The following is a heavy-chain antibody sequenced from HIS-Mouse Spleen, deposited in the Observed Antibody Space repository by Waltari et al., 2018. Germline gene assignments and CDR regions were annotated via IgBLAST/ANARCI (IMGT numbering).Heavy chain of an antibody. D-gene: IGHD1-26*01. J-gene: IGHJ2*01. Sequence: QVQLVQSGAEVKKPGASVKVSCKASGYTFTGYYMHLVRQAPGQGLEWMGWINPNSGGTSYAQKFQGRVTMTRDTSISTAYMELSRLRSDDTAVYYCARDREVDWYFDLWGRGTLVTVSS. V-gene: IGHV1-2*02. CDR3: ARDREVDWYFDL. CDR2: INPNSGGT. CDR1: GYTFTGYY.